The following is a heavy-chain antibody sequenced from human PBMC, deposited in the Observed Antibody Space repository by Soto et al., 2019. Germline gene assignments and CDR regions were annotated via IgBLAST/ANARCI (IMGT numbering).Heavy chain of an antibody. V-gene: IGHV1-69*08. Sequence: QVQLVQSGAEVKKPGSSVKVSCKASGGTFSSYTISWVRQAPGQGLEWMGRIIPILGIANYAQKFQGRVTIXXDXSXXTAYMELSSLRSEDTAVYYCARDRGYGGKPNAFDIWGQGTMVTVSS. CDR3: ARDRGYGGKPNAFDI. CDR2: IIPILGIA. CDR1: GGTFSSYT. D-gene: IGHD4-17*01. J-gene: IGHJ3*02.